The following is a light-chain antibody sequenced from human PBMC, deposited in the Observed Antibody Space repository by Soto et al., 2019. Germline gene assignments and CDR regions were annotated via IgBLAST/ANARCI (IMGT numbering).Light chain of an antibody. Sequence: EIVLTQSPGALSLSPGERATLSCRASQSVSSGYLAWYQQKPGQAPRLLIFATSRRATGIPDRFRGSGSGTDFTRTISRLEPEDVAVYYCQQYGSSPPITFGQGTRLEIK. J-gene: IGKJ5*01. CDR1: QSVSSGY. V-gene: IGKV3-20*01. CDR3: QQYGSSPPIT. CDR2: ATS.